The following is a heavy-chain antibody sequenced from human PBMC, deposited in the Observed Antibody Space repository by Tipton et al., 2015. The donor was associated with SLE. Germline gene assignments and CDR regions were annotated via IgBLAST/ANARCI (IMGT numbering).Heavy chain of an antibody. V-gene: IGHV3-53*05. Sequence: SLRLSCAASGFAVSNNYMNWVRQAPGKGLEWVSSLSSGVSTYYINSVKGRFTISRDNSKNTLYLQMNSLRAEDTAVYYCAKDRTLVVDAFDIWGQGTMVTVSS. CDR1: GFAVSNNY. J-gene: IGHJ3*02. D-gene: IGHD2-15*01. CDR2: LSSGVST. CDR3: AKDRTLVVDAFDI.